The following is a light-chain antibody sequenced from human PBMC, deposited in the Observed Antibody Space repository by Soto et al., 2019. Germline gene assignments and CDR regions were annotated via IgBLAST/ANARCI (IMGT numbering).Light chain of an antibody. CDR2: DAS. Sequence: EIVLTQSPGTLSLSPGERATLSCRASQSVSSSYLAWYQQKPGQAPRLLIYDASSRATGIPDRFSGSGSGTDFTLTISRLEREDFAVYYCQQYGSSPRTFGQGTKVEIK. J-gene: IGKJ1*01. CDR1: QSVSSSY. V-gene: IGKV3-20*01. CDR3: QQYGSSPRT.